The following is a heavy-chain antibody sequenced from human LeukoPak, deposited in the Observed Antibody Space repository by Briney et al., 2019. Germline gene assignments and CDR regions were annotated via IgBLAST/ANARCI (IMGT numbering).Heavy chain of an antibody. CDR1: GYTFTSYD. V-gene: IGHV1-8*01. Sequence: ASVKVSCKASGYTFTSYDINWVRQATGQGLEWMGWMNPISGNTGYAQKFQGRVTMTGNTSISTAYMELSSLRSEDTVVYYCARGQKDIAAAGTTFDYWGQGTLVTVSS. J-gene: IGHJ4*02. D-gene: IGHD6-13*01. CDR2: MNPISGNT. CDR3: ARGQKDIAAAGTTFDY.